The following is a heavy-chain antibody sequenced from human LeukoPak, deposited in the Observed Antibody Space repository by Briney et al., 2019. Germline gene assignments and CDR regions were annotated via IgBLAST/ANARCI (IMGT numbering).Heavy chain of an antibody. CDR1: GYTFTGYY. J-gene: IGHJ4*02. Sequence: VSVKVSCKASGYTFTGYYIQWVRQAPGQGLEWMGWINPDSGVTNYAQKFQGKVTLTRDTSISTAYMELSRLRSDDTAVYYCARDPSGDSSGYPFDYWSQGTLVTVSS. CDR3: ARDPSGDSSGYPFDY. D-gene: IGHD3-22*01. V-gene: IGHV1-2*02. CDR2: INPDSGVT.